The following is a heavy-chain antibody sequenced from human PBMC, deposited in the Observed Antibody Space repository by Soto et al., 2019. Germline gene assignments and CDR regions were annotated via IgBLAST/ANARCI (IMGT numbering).Heavy chain of an antibody. CDR3: ARDLFHSSGWPRVY. V-gene: IGHV1-69*13. D-gene: IGHD6-19*01. CDR1: GGTFSSYA. Sequence: ASVKVSCKASGGTFSSYAISWVRQAPGQGLEWMGGIIPIFGTANYAQKFQGRVTITADESTSTAYMELSSLRSEDTAVYYCARDLFHSSGWPRVYLCQGNRGTVS. J-gene: IGHJ4*02. CDR2: IIPIFGTA.